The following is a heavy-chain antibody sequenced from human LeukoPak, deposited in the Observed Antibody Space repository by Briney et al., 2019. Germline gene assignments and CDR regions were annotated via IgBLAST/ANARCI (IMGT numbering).Heavy chain of an antibody. D-gene: IGHD6-19*01. J-gene: IGHJ4*02. CDR2: IYYSGST. CDR1: GGSISSYY. Sequence: QASETLSLTCTVSGGSISSYYWSWIRQPPGKGLEWIGYIYYSGSTNYNPSLKSRVTISVDTSKNQFSLKLSSVTAADTAVYYCARSAYSTGWYPYYFDYWGQGTLVTVSS. V-gene: IGHV4-59*08. CDR3: ARSAYSTGWYPYYFDY.